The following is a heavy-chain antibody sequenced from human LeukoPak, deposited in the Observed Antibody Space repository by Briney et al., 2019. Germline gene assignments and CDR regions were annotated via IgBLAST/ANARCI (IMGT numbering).Heavy chain of an antibody. D-gene: IGHD6-13*01. CDR1: GGSFSGYY. Sequence: SETLSLTCAVYGGSFSGYYWSWIRQPPGKGLEWIGEINHSGSTNYNPSLKSRVTISVDTSKNQFSLKLNSVTPEDTAVYYCARETMEGSSWPGWWFDPWGQGTLATVSS. CDR3: ARETMEGSSWPGWWFDP. CDR2: INHSGST. J-gene: IGHJ5*02. V-gene: IGHV4-34*01.